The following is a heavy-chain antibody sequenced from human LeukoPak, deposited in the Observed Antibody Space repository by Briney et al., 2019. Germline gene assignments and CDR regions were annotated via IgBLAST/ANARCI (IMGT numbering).Heavy chain of an antibody. CDR3: ARGLMVRGVIPFDY. CDR1: GGSFSGYY. V-gene: IGHV4-34*01. CDR2: INHSGST. D-gene: IGHD3-10*01. Sequence: SETLSLTCAVYGGSFSGYYWSWIRQPPGKGLEWIGEINHSGSTNYNPSLKSRVTISVDTSKNQFSLKLSSVTAADTAVYYCARGLMVRGVIPFDYWGQGTLVTVSS. J-gene: IGHJ4*02.